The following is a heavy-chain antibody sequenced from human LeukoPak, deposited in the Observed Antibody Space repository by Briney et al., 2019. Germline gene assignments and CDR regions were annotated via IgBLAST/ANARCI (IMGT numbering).Heavy chain of an antibody. J-gene: IGHJ3*02. CDR3: ARNFEI. V-gene: IGHV4-31*03. Sequence: SETLSLTCTVSGGSISSGNYYWNWIRPHPGKGLEWIGNIHYTGSTYYNPSLKSRVTISVDTSQNQFSLKLSSVTAADTDVYYCARNFEIWGQGTMVTVSS. CDR1: GGSISSGNYY. CDR2: IHYTGST.